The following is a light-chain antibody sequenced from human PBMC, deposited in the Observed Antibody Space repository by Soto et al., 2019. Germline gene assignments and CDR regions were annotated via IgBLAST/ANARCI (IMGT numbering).Light chain of an antibody. CDR3: QQTCSPPYT. CDR2: VAS. J-gene: IGKJ2*01. Sequence: DIQMTQSLSSLSASVGDTVTITCRASQSISNSLSWYQQKPGKAPKFLIYVASTLQRGVPSRFSGSGSGTDFTLTISSLQPEDVATYYCQQTCSPPYTFGQGTKLEIK. V-gene: IGKV1-39*01. CDR1: QSISNS.